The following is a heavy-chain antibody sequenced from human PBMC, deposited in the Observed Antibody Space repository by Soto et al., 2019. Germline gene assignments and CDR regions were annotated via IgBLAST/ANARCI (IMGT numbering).Heavy chain of an antibody. D-gene: IGHD3-10*01. Sequence: ASVKVSCTASGGTFSSYAISWVRQAPGQGLEWMGGIIPIFGTANYAQKFQGRVTITADESTSTAYMELSSLRSEDTAVYYCARPYGSGSYSAFDIWGQGTMVTVSS. CDR1: GGTFSSYA. J-gene: IGHJ3*02. CDR3: ARPYGSGSYSAFDI. V-gene: IGHV1-69*13. CDR2: IIPIFGTA.